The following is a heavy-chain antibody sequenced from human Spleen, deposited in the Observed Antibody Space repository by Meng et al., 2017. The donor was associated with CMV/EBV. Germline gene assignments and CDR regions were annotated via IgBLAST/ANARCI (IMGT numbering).Heavy chain of an antibody. V-gene: IGHV4-39*07. CDR1: GGSISSSSYY. D-gene: IGHD4-17*01. CDR3: ARNGDYERGYYGMDV. J-gene: IGHJ6*02. Sequence: QLRLQESGPGLVKPSATLPLTCTVSGGSISSSSYYWGWIRQPQGKGLEWIGSIYYSGSTYYNPSLKSRVTISVDTSKNQFSLKLSSVTAADTAVYYCARNGDYERGYYGMDVWGQGTLVTVSS. CDR2: IYYSGST.